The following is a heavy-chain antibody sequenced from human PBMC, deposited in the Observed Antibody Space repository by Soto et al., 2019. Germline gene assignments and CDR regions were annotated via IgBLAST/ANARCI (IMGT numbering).Heavy chain of an antibody. Sequence: ASVKVSCKASGYTFTSYGINWVRQATGQGLEWMGWMNPNSGNTGYAQKFQGRVTMTRNTSISTAYMELSSLRSEDTAVYYCARGRGTVADYYYYGMDVWGQGTTVTVSS. CDR2: MNPNSGNT. CDR1: GYTFTSYG. V-gene: IGHV1-8*01. J-gene: IGHJ6*02. CDR3: ARGRGTVADYYYYGMDV. D-gene: IGHD4-4*01.